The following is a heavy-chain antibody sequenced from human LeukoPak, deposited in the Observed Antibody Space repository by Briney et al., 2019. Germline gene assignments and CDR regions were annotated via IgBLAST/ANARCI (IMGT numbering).Heavy chain of an antibody. V-gene: IGHV3-30-3*01. CDR3: AREGGSGYDPQYFDY. J-gene: IGHJ4*02. CDR2: ISYDGSNK. D-gene: IGHD5-12*01. Sequence: GRSLRLSCAASGFTFSSYAMHWVRQAPGKGLEWVTVISYDGSNKYYADSVKGRFTISRDNSKNTLYLQMNSLRAEDTAVYYCAREGGSGYDPQYFDYWGQGTLVTVSS. CDR1: GFTFSSYA.